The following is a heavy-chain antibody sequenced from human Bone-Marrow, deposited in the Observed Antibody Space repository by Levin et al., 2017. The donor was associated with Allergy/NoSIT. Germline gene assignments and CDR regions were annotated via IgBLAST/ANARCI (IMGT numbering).Heavy chain of an antibody. J-gene: IGHJ6*02. Sequence: PSQTLSLTCTVSGGSISSYYWSWIRQPPGKGLEWIGYIYYSGSTNYNPSLKSRVTISVDTSKNQFSLKLSSVTAADTAVYYCARGGPYYDFWSGYYGEVRDYYYYGMDVWGQGTTVTVSS. V-gene: IGHV4-59*01. CDR3: ARGGPYYDFWSGYYGEVRDYYYYGMDV. CDR2: IYYSGST. CDR1: GGSISSYY. D-gene: IGHD3-3*01.